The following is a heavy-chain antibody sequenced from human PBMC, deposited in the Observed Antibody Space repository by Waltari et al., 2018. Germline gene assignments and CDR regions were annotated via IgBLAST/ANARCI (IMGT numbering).Heavy chain of an antibody. CDR3: VRDDSTGHYYFDY. D-gene: IGHD3-22*01. CDR2: MNEDGSEK. J-gene: IGHJ4*02. Sequence: EVQLVESGGDLVQPGGSLRLSGAASGFPFPTFWMSWVRQAPRKGLGRVANMNEDGSEKYYVDSVEGRFTISRDNAKNSLYLQMNSLRAEDTAVYYCVRDDSTGHYYFDYWGQGTLVTVSS. V-gene: IGHV3-7*03. CDR1: GFPFPTFW.